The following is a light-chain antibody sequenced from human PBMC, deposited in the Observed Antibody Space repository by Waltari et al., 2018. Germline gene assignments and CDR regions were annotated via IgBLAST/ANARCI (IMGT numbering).Light chain of an antibody. CDR3: QVWDANTDPGV. CDR1: NIESKS. CDR2: YDS. V-gene: IGLV3-21*01. Sequence: SYVLTQPPSVSVAPGETARITCGGNNIESKSVDWYRQRPGQAPVLVISYDSDRPSGSPERFSGSNSGNTATLTISRVEAGDEADYYCQVWDANTDPGVFGTGTEVTVL. J-gene: IGLJ1*01.